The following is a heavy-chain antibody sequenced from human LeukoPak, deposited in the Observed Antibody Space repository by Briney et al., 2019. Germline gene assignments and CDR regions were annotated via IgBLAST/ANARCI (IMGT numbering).Heavy chain of an antibody. CDR1: GYTFSSYA. CDR3: ATRLDILTGYYGDFDY. Sequence: ASVKVSCKASGYTFSSYAIHWVRQAPGQRLEWMGWINGGNGNTKYSQKFQGRVTITRDTSASTAYMELSSLRSEDTAVYYCATRLDILTGYYGDFDYWGQGTLVTVSP. CDR2: INGGNGNT. D-gene: IGHD3-9*01. J-gene: IGHJ4*02. V-gene: IGHV1-3*01.